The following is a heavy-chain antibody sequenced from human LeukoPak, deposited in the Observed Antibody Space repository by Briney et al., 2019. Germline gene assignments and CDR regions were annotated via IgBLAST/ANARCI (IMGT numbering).Heavy chain of an antibody. J-gene: IGHJ4*02. CDR3: AKVMVAVAGTGDY. V-gene: IGHV3-48*03. D-gene: IGHD6-19*01. Sequence: GGSLRLSCAASGFTFSSYEMNWVRQAPGKGLEWVSYISSSGSTIYYADSVKGRFTISRDNSKNTLYLQMNSLRAEDTAVYYCAKVMVAVAGTGDYWGQGTLVTVSS. CDR2: ISSSGSTI. CDR1: GFTFSSYE.